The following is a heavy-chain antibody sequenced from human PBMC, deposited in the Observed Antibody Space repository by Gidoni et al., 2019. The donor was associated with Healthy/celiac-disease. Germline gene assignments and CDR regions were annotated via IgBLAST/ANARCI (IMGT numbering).Heavy chain of an antibody. CDR3: ARGSRRELLNAFDI. Sequence: QVQLQESGPGLVKPAETLDLTCTVSGGSSSSGSYYWSWIRQPAGKRLEWIGRIYTSWSTNYNPSLKSRVTISVDTSKNQFSLKLSSVTAADTAVYYCARGSRRELLNAFDIWGQGTMVTVSS. CDR2: IYTSWST. J-gene: IGHJ3*02. CDR1: GGSSSSGSYY. V-gene: IGHV4-61*02. D-gene: IGHD1-26*01.